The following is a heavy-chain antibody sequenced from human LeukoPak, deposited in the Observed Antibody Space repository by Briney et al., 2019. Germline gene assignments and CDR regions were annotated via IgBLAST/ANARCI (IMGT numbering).Heavy chain of an antibody. CDR1: GYTFTDNY. V-gene: IGHV1-2*02. Sequence: GASVKVSCKASGYTFTDNYIHWVRQAPGQGLEWMGWIDPNSGGTKFSQKFQGRVTMTRDTSISTAYMELSRLTSDDTAVYYCARGWWLRQFCDYWGQGTLVTVSS. D-gene: IGHD5-12*01. J-gene: IGHJ4*02. CDR3: ARGWWLRQFCDY. CDR2: IDPNSGGT.